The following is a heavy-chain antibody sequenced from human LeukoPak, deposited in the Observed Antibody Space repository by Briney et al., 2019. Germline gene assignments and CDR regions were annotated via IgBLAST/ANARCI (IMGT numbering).Heavy chain of an antibody. V-gene: IGHV4-59*08. CDR3: ARLKAMGAGTPYYYYGMDV. D-gene: IGHD6-19*01. CDR2: IYYSRST. J-gene: IGHJ6*02. Sequence: SETLSLTCTVSGGSISSYYWSWIRQPPGKGLEWIGYIYYSRSTNYNPSLKSRVTISVDTSKNQFSLNLSSVTAADTAVYYCARLKAMGAGTPYYYYGMDVWGQGTTVTVSS. CDR1: GGSISSYY.